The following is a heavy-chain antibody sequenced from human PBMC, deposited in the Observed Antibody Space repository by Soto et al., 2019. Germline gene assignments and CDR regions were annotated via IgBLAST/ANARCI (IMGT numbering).Heavy chain of an antibody. CDR3: ARIKIWGSYREPFDY. J-gene: IGHJ4*02. CDR2: INPNSGGT. Sequence: ASVKVSCKASGYTFTGYYMHWVRQAPGQGLERMGWINPNSGGTNYAQKFQGRVTMTRDTSISTAYMELSRLRSDDTAVYYCARIKIWGSYREPFDYWGQGTLVTVSS. V-gene: IGHV1-2*02. CDR1: GYTFTGYY. D-gene: IGHD3-16*02.